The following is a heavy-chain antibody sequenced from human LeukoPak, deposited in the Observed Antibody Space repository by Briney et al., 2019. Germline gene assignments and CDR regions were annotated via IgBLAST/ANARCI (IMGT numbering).Heavy chain of an antibody. CDR3: ARSSRGHFHYYYYGMDV. Sequence: SVKVSCKASGGTFSSYAISWVRQAPGQGLEWMGGIIPIFGTANYAQKFQGRVTITADESTSTAYMELSSLRSEDTAVYYRARSSRGHFHYYYYGMDVWGQGTTVTVSS. CDR2: IIPIFGTA. D-gene: IGHD6-25*01. V-gene: IGHV1-69*13. J-gene: IGHJ6*02. CDR1: GGTFSSYA.